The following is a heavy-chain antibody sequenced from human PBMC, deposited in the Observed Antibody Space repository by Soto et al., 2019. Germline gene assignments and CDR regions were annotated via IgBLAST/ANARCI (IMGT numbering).Heavy chain of an antibody. CDR1: GYSFTSYW. D-gene: IGHD3-22*01. V-gene: IGHV5-10-1*01. Sequence: PGESLKISCKGSGYSFTSYWLSWVRQMPWKGLEWVVRSDPSDSYTNYSPSFQGHVTISADKSISTAYLQWSSLKASDTAMYYCARSSSYHDSSGYPLYYWGQGTLVTVSS. CDR2: SDPSDSYT. CDR3: ARSSSYHDSSGYPLYY. J-gene: IGHJ4*02.